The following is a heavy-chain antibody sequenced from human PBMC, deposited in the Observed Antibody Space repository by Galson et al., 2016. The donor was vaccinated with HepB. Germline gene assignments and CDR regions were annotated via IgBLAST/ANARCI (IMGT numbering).Heavy chain of an antibody. CDR3: AKVGSGPAVISVYWYFYYYGMDV. CDR1: GFTFSSYA. V-gene: IGHV3-30*18. Sequence: SLRLSCAASGFTFSSYAMHWVRQAPGKGLEWVAVIERDGGNKHYADSVKGRFTVSRDNSKNTLYLQMNSLRPEDTAVYYCAKVGSGPAVISVYWYFYYYGMDVWGKGTTVTVSS. CDR2: IERDGGNK. D-gene: IGHD6-19*01. J-gene: IGHJ6*04.